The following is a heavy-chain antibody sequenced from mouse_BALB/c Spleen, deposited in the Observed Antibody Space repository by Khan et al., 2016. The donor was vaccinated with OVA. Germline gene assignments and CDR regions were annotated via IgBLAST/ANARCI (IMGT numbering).Heavy chain of an antibody. Sequence: QVQLQQSGPDLVAPSQSLSITCTVSGFSLTNYAIHWVRQPPGKGLEWLVVIWSDGRTTYNSALKSRLSISKDNSKSQVFLKINSLQTDDTAMYYYARHQFPLSMDSWGQGISVTVSS. CDR2: IWSDGRT. CDR3: ARHQFPLSMDS. J-gene: IGHJ4*01. CDR1: GFSLTNYA. V-gene: IGHV2-6-2*01.